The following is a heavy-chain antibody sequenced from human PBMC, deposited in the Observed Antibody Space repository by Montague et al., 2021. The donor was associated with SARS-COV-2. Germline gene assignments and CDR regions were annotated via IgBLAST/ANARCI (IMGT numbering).Heavy chain of an antibody. Sequence: SETLSLTCTVSGGSLNNYFWSWIRQPPEKGLEWVGYISDSGSTKYNPSLQSRVTISVDTARNQFSLKLLSVTAADTAFYYCASVDSSGPGEYWGQGILVSVSS. CDR3: ASVDSSGPGEY. J-gene: IGHJ4*02. CDR2: ISDSGST. CDR1: GGSLNNYF. D-gene: IGHD3-22*01. V-gene: IGHV4-59*08.